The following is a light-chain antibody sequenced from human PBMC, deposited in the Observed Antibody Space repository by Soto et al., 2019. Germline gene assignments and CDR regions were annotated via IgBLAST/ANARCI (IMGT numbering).Light chain of an antibody. J-gene: IGLJ2*01. CDR3: TSYTSSSTLVV. CDR1: SSDVGGYNY. V-gene: IGLV2-14*01. CDR2: DVS. Sequence: QSVLTQPASVSGSPGQSITISSTGTSSDVGGYNYVSWYQQHPGKAPKLMIYDVSNRPSGVSNRFSGSKSGNTASLTISGLQAEDEADYYCTSYTSSSTLVVFGGGTQLTVL.